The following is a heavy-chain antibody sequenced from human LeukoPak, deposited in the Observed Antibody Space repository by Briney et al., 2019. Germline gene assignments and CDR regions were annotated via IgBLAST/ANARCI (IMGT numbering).Heavy chain of an antibody. CDR2: IRSKANSYAT. V-gene: IGHV3-73*01. CDR3: TTGPLYYYYGVDV. Sequence: GGSLTLSCAASGFTFSGSAMHWVRQASGKGLEWVGRIRSKANSYATAYAASVKGRFTISRDDSKNTAYLQMNSLKTEDTAVYYCTTGPLYYYYGVDVWGQGTTVTVSS. CDR1: GFTFSGSA. J-gene: IGHJ6*02.